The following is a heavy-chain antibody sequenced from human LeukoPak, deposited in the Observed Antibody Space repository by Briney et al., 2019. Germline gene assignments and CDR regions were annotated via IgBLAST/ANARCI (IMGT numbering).Heavy chain of an antibody. CDR3: ARDRGYSYGD. CDR1: GFTFSSHW. D-gene: IGHD5-18*01. CDR2: IKNDGSST. Sequence: GGSLRLSCAASGFTFSSHWMHWVRQVPGKGLVWVSRIKNDGSSTTYADSVKGRFTISRDNAKNTLYLQTNSLRAEDTAVYYCARDRGYSYGDWGQGTLVTVSS. V-gene: IGHV3-74*01. J-gene: IGHJ4*02.